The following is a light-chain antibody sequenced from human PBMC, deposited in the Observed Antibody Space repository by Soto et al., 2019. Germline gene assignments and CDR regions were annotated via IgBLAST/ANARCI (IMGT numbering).Light chain of an antibody. CDR2: EVR. CDR1: NRDVGSYNL. CDR3: GTWESYLSVGV. J-gene: IGLJ3*02. Sequence: QSALTQPASVSGSPGQSITIACTGTNRDVGSYNLVSWYQQRPGEAPKLIISEVRNRPSGISYRFTGSKSGNTASLTISGLQAEDEADYYCGTWESYLSVGVFGGGTKVTVL. V-gene: IGLV2-14*01.